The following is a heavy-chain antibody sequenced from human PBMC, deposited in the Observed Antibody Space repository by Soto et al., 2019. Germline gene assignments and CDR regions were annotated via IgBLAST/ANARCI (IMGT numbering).Heavy chain of an antibody. V-gene: IGHV4-31*03. J-gene: IGHJ4*02. D-gene: IGHD4-4*01. Sequence: SETLSLTCTVSGGSISGGGYYWSWIRQRPGKALEWIGYIYDNGVTHYTPSLKSRITISIDMSENQFSLKLTSVTAADTAIYYCARGHSRNYNIDDWGQGAVVTVSS. CDR2: IYDNGVT. CDR1: GGSISGGGYY. CDR3: ARGHSRNYNIDD.